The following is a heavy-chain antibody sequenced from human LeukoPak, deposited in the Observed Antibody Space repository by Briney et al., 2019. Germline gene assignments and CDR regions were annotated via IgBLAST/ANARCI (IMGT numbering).Heavy chain of an antibody. J-gene: IGHJ4*02. Sequence: GGSLGLSCAGSGLTSGSYAMSWVRQAPGKGLEWVSGISHSGDKTYYADFVKGRFTISRDNSNNMVYLQMNSLTAEDTAVYYCAKDHGFWSGHFFFFDYWGQGTLVTVSS. D-gene: IGHD3-3*01. CDR1: GLTSGSYA. CDR2: ISHSGDKT. V-gene: IGHV3-23*01. CDR3: AKDHGFWSGHFFFFDY.